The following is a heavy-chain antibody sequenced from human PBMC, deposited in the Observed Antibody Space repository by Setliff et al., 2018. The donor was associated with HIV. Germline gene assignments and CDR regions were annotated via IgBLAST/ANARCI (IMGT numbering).Heavy chain of an antibody. CDR1: GGSFSGYY. CDR2: INHVGIT. Sequence: SQTLSLTCAVHGGSFSGYYWSWIRQSPGKGLEWIGEINHVGITNYNPSLKSRVTISVDTSKNQFSLKLNSVTAADTALYYCARSSSSSCRFDYWGQGTLVTVSS. J-gene: IGHJ4*02. V-gene: IGHV4-34*01. D-gene: IGHD6-6*01. CDR3: ARSSSSSCRFDY.